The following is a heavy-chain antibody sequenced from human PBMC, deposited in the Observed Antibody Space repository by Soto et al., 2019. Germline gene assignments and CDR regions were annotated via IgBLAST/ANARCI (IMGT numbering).Heavy chain of an antibody. Sequence: GGSLRLSCGGTGFRFGTYGLHWVRQAPGKGLEWVAVIWYDGSKKYYADSVKGRFTISRDDSRSALYLQMNSLRAEDTAVYFCARDIRARTNYFDPWGEGTLVTVSS. CDR2: IWYDGSKK. J-gene: IGHJ5*02. V-gene: IGHV3-33*01. CDR1: GFRFGTYG. D-gene: IGHD1-7*01. CDR3: ARDIRARTNYFDP.